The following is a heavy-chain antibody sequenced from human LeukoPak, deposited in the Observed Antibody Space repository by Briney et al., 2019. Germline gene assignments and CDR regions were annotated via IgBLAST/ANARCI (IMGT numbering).Heavy chain of an antibody. Sequence: ASVKVSCKASGYTFTSYGISWARQAPGQGLEWMGWISAYNGNANYAQKLQGRVTMTTDTSTSTAYMELSRLRSDDTAVYYCARVGYYDYVWGSYRYYYFDYWGQGTLVTVSS. CDR1: GYTFTSYG. CDR3: ARVGYYDYVWGSYRYYYFDY. CDR2: ISAYNGNA. V-gene: IGHV1-18*01. D-gene: IGHD3-16*02. J-gene: IGHJ4*02.